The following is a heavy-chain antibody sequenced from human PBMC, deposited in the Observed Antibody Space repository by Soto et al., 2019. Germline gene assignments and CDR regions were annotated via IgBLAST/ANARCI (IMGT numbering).Heavy chain of an antibody. Sequence: PGGSLRLSCAASGFTFSSYSMNWVRQAPGKGLEWVSSISSSSSYIYYADSVKGRFTVSRGNAKNSLYLQMNSLRAEDTAVYYCARDHYYDSSGYPNWFDPWGQGALVTVSS. CDR2: ISSSSSYI. CDR3: ARDHYYDSSGYPNWFDP. D-gene: IGHD3-22*01. J-gene: IGHJ5*02. V-gene: IGHV3-21*01. CDR1: GFTFSSYS.